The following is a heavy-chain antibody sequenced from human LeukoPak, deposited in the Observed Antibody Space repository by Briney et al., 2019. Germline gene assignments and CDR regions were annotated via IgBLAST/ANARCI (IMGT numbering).Heavy chain of an antibody. CDR1: GFNFNNYY. V-gene: IGHV3-7*02. CDR2: IKQDGSQK. J-gene: IGHJ4*02. CDR3: ARYSGNGNFDY. Sequence: QPGGSLRLSCAASGFNFNNYYMSWVRQAPGKGLEWEANIKQDGSQKYYVDSVKGRFTISRDNAKNSLYLQMNSLRAEDTAVYHCARYSGNGNFDYWGQGTLVTVSS. D-gene: IGHD5-12*01.